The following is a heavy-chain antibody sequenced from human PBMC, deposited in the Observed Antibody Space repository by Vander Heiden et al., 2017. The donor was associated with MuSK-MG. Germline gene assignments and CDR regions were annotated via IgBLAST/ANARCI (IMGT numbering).Heavy chain of an antibody. Sequence: EVQLVESGGGLVQPGGSLKLSCAASGFAFSGSAMHGVRQACGKGLGWVGRIRRKANSYATAYAASVKGRFTISRDDSKNTAYLQMNSLKTEDTAVYYCTGRGSHFDYWGQGTLVTVSS. CDR3: TGRGSHFDY. V-gene: IGHV3-73*02. CDR2: IRRKANSYAT. CDR1: GFAFSGSA. D-gene: IGHD1-26*01. J-gene: IGHJ4*02.